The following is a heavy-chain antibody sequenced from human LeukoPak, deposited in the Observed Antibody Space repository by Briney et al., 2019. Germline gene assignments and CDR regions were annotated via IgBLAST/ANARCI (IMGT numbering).Heavy chain of an antibody. Sequence: AGGSLRLSCAASGFTFSSYSMNWVRQAPGKGLEWVSYISSSSSIIFYADSVKGRFTISRDNAKNSLYLQMNSLRAEDTAVYYCATGLLTWELRDYWGQGTLVTVSS. V-gene: IGHV3-48*01. CDR1: GFTFSSYS. CDR2: ISSSSSII. J-gene: IGHJ4*02. D-gene: IGHD1-26*01. CDR3: ATGLLTWELRDY.